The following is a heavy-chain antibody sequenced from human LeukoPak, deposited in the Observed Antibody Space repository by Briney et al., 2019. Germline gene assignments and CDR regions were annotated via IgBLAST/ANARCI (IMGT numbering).Heavy chain of an antibody. V-gene: IGHV3-30*04. CDR2: ISYDGSNK. D-gene: IGHD6-6*01. CDR1: GFTFSSYA. J-gene: IGHJ6*03. CDR3: ARAGDYSSSMPGRGYYYMDV. Sequence: GGSLRLSCAASGFTFSSYAMHWVRQAPGKGLEWVAVISYDGSNKYYADSVKGRFTISRDNSKNTLYLQMNSLRAEDTAVYYCARAGDYSSSMPGRGYYYMDVWGKGTTVTVSS.